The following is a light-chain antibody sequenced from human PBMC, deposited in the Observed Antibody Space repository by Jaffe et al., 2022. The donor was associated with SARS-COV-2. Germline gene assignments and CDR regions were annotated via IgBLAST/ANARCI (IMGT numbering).Light chain of an antibody. CDR2: WAS. Sequence: DIVMTQSPDSLAVSLGERATINCKSSQSVLYSSDNKNYLAWYQQKPGQPPKLLIYWASTRESGVPDRFSGSGSGTDFTLTISSLQAEDVAVYYCHQYHGNPVTFGGGTKVEIK. CDR1: QSVLYSSDNKNY. J-gene: IGKJ4*01. CDR3: HQYHGNPVT. V-gene: IGKV4-1*01.